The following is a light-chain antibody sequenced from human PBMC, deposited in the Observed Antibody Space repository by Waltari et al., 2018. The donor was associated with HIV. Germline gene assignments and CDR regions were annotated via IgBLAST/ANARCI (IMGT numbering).Light chain of an antibody. Sequence: QAVVTQESSLTVSPGGTVTLTCGPSTGAVPSGHSREGVQQKPGQAPRTLMYDTSNKHSWTPARFSGSLRGGRAALTLSGAQPEDEADYYCFLSYSGGRLWVFGGGTNLTVL. V-gene: IGLV7-46*01. CDR2: DTS. CDR1: TGAVPSGHS. CDR3: FLSYSGGRLWV. J-gene: IGLJ3*02.